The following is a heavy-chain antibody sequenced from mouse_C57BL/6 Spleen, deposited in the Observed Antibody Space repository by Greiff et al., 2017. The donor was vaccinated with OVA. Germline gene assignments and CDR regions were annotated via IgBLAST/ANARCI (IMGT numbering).Heavy chain of an antibody. Sequence: EVKVVESGGGLVKPGGSLKLSCAASGFTFSDYGMHWVRQAPEKGLGWVAYISSGSSTIYYADTVKGRFTISRDKAKNTLFLQMTSLRSEDTAMYYCARSLDGYYFDYWGQGTTLTVSS. CDR3: ARSLDGYYFDY. J-gene: IGHJ2*01. V-gene: IGHV5-17*01. CDR1: GFTFSDYG. D-gene: IGHD2-3*01. CDR2: ISSGSSTI.